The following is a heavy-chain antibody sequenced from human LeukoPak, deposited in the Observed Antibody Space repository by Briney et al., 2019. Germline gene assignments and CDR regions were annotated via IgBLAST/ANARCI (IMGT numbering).Heavy chain of an antibody. D-gene: IGHD2-2*01. CDR2: IYYSGST. CDR3: ASSYCSSTSCLKIFDY. Sequence: SQTLSLTCTVSGGSISSGDYYWSWLRQPPGKGLEWIGCIYYSGSTYYNPSLKSRVTISVDTSKNQFSLKLSSVTAADTAVYYCASSYCSSTSCLKIFDYWGQGTLVTVSS. CDR1: GGSISSGDYY. J-gene: IGHJ4*02. V-gene: IGHV4-30-4*01.